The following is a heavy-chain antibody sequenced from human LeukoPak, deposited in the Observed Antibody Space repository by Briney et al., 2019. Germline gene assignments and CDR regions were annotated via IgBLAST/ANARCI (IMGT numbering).Heavy chain of an antibody. CDR1: GYSFTDYY. V-gene: IGHV1-2*02. Sequence: ASLTVSCKASGYSFTDYYVHWVRQAPGHGLEWLGWINPNGGGTVSAQKFQGRVTMTRDTSISTAYMELSSLKSDDTAVYYCAKERSWALFDYWGQGTLVAVSS. CDR3: AKERSWALFDY. D-gene: IGHD5-24*01. CDR2: INPNGGGT. J-gene: IGHJ4*02.